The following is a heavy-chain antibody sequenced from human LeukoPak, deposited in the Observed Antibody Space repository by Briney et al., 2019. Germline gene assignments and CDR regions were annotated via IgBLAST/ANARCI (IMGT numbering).Heavy chain of an antibody. CDR2: NYYSGST. J-gene: IGHJ4*02. CDR1: GGSISSYY. CDR3: ARDSGYGSDY. Sequence: SETLSLTCTVSGGSISSYYWSWIRQPPGKGLGWIGYNYYSGSTNYNPSLKSRVTISVDTSKNQFSLKLSSVTAADTAVYYCARDSGYGSDYWGQGTLVTVSS. D-gene: IGHD3-10*01. V-gene: IGHV4-59*01.